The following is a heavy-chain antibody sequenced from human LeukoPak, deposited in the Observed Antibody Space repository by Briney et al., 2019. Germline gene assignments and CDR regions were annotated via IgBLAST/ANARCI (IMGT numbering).Heavy chain of an antibody. CDR3: ARGVADYYGSGSYYTGSRSRNWFDP. CDR2: MNPNSGNT. J-gene: IGHJ5*02. Sequence: GASVKVSCKASGYTFTSYGISWVRQAPGQGLEWMGWMNPNSGNTGYAQKFQGRVTITRNTSISTAYMELSSLRSEDTAVYYCARGVADYYGSGSYYTGSRSRNWFDPWGQGTLVTVSS. CDR1: GYTFTSYG. D-gene: IGHD3-10*01. V-gene: IGHV1-8*03.